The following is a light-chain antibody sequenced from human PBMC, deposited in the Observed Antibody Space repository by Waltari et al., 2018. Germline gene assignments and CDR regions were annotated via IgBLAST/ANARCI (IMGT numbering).Light chain of an antibody. CDR3: SSYTSSSTWV. CDR2: DVS. V-gene: IGLV2-14*01. Sequence: QSALTQPASVSGSPGQSITISCPGTSSDVGGYNYVSWYQQHPGKAPKVMIYDVSKRPSGVCNRVSGSKSGNTASLTISGLQAEDEADYYCSSYTSSSTWVFGGGTKLTVL. J-gene: IGLJ3*02. CDR1: SSDVGGYNY.